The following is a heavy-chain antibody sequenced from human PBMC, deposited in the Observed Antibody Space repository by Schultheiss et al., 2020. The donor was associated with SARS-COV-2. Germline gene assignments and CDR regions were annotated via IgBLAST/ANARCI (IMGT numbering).Heavy chain of an antibody. Sequence: GGSLRLSCAASGFTFSSYAMSWVRQAPGKGLEWVSAISGSGGSTYYADSVKGRFTISRDNGKNSLYLQMNSLRAEDTAVYYCARESSSSFDYWGQGTLVTVSS. J-gene: IGHJ4*02. D-gene: IGHD6-6*01. CDR2: ISGSGGST. CDR1: GFTFSSYA. V-gene: IGHV3-23*01. CDR3: ARESSSSFDY.